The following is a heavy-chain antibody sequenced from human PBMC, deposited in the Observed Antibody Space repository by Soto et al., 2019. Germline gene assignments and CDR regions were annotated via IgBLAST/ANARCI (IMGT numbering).Heavy chain of an antibody. J-gene: IGHJ4*02. CDR3: GAGPTSSYSGWYDY. V-gene: IGHV3-33*01. D-gene: IGHD6-19*01. CDR1: GFIFSSYG. CDR2: IWNDGSNK. Sequence: GGSLRLSCAASGFIFSSYGVDWVRQAPGKGLEWVAVIWNDGSNKDYADSVKGRFTISRDNSKNTVYLQMNSLRAEDTAIYYCGAGPTSSYSGWYDYWGQGTLVTVSS.